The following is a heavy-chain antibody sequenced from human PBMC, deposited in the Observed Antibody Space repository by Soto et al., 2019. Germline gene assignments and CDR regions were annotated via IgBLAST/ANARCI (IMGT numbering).Heavy chain of an antibody. D-gene: IGHD4-4*01. V-gene: IGHV4-39*01. Sequence: QVQLQESGPGLMKPSETLSLTCTVSGGPVSSRSYWWTWIRQSPGRGLEWIGSLYYSGSSYSSPSLKSRVTLSVDTSKNQLSLKLNSVTAADTAVYYCARHPRDDYNYGGSGIFDYWGQGTLVTVSS. CDR2: LYYSGSS. CDR3: ARHPRDDYNYGGSGIFDY. CDR1: GGPVSSRSYW. J-gene: IGHJ4*02.